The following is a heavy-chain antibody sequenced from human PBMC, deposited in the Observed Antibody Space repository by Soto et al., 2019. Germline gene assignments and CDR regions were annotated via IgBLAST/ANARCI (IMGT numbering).Heavy chain of an antibody. D-gene: IGHD2-2*01. V-gene: IGHV3-23*01. CDR2: IVGSGGST. J-gene: IGHJ4*01. Sequence: GSLRLSCAASGFTFNSYAMSWVRQAPGKGLEWVSAIVGSGGSTYYADSVKGRFTISRDNSKNTLFLQMNSLRAEDTAVYYCAKGGDIVIIPAASTDYWGHGTLVTVSS. CDR1: GFTFNSYA. CDR3: AKGGDIVIIPAASTDY.